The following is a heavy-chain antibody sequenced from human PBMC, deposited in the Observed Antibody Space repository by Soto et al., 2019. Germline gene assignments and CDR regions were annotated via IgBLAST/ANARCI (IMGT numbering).Heavy chain of an antibody. CDR3: ARRRGVRYYYGSGSTYYYYYGMDV. D-gene: IGHD3-10*01. J-gene: IGHJ6*02. Sequence: PSETLSLTCAVYGGSFSGYYWSWIRQPPGKGLEWIGEINHSGSTNYNPSLKSRVTLSVDTSKNQFSLKLSSVTAADTAVYYCARRRGVRYYYGSGSTYYYYYGMDVWCQGTTVTVSS. CDR1: GGSFSGYY. CDR2: INHSGST. V-gene: IGHV4-34*01.